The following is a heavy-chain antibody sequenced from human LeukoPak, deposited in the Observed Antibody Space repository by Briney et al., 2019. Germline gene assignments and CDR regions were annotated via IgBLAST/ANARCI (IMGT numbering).Heavy chain of an antibody. V-gene: IGHV4-38-2*02. J-gene: IGHJ4*02. D-gene: IGHD3-16*02. CDR3: ARLVWGSYRYNDY. CDR1: GYSISSGYY. CDR2: ISHSGST. Sequence: SETLSLTCSVSGYSISSGYYWGWIRQPPGKGLEWIGSISHSGSTYYNPSLKSRVTISVDTSKNQFSLNLSSVTAADTAVYYCARLVWGSYRYNDYWGQGTLVTVSS.